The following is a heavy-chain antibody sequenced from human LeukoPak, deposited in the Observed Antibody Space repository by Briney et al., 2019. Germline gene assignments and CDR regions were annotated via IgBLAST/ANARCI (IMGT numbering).Heavy chain of an antibody. CDR2: INSDGSRT. J-gene: IGHJ6*03. Sequence: PGGSLRLSCAASGFTFSSYWMHWVRQAPGKGLVWVSGINSDGSRTSYADSVKGRFTISRDNAKNTLYLHMNSLRAEDTAVYYCARPPYYYQYYMDVWGKGTTVIVS. CDR1: GFTFSSYW. CDR3: ARPPYYYQYYMDV. V-gene: IGHV3-74*01.